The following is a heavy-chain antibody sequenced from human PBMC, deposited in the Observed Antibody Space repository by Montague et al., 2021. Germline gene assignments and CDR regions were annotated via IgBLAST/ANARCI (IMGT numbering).Heavy chain of an antibody. J-gene: IGHJ3*01. CDR2: IYSSGNT. D-gene: IGHD1-26*01. Sequence: SETLSLTCTVSGDSMNTYKWNWIRQPPGKGLEWIGYIYSSGNTNYNPSLKSRVTISVDTSRNQFSLEVRSVTAADTAKYYCAREWSAFDVWGQGIMVTVSS. CDR1: GDSMNTYK. CDR3: AREWSAFDV. V-gene: IGHV4-59*01.